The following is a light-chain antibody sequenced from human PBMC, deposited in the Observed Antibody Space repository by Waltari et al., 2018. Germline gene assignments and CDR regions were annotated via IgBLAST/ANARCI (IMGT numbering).Light chain of an antibody. V-gene: IGLV2-23*02. CDR1: SSDIGLYNL. Sequence: SALTQPASVSASPGQSIPISCKGTSSDIGLYNLVAWYQQHPGKAPKVMIYDVTKRPSGVSNRFSGSKSGYTASLTVSGLQAEDESDYYCCSYAGDSLWVFGGGTKLTVL. CDR3: CSYAGDSLWV. J-gene: IGLJ3*02. CDR2: DVT.